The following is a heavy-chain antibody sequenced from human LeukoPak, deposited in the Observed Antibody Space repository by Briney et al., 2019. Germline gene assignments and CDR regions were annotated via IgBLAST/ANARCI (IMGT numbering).Heavy chain of an antibody. Sequence: TGGSLRLSCAASGFTFSSYSMNWVRQAPGKGLEWVSSISSSSSYIYYADSVKGRFTISRDNAKNSLYLQMNSLRAEDTAIYYCTRVGYIDEGIDYWGQGTLVTVSS. CDR1: GFTFSSYS. V-gene: IGHV3-21*06. CDR3: TRVGYIDEGIDY. J-gene: IGHJ4*02. D-gene: IGHD5-24*01. CDR2: ISSSSSYI.